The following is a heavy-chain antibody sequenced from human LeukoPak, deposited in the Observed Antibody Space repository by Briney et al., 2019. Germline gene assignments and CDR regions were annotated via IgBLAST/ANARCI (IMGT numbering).Heavy chain of an antibody. CDR3: ARVSYCSSTSCYLRGYYGMDV. J-gene: IGHJ6*02. D-gene: IGHD2-2*01. CDR2: INHSGST. V-gene: IGHV4-34*01. Sequence: SETLSLTCAVYGGSFSGYYWSWIRQPPGKGLEWIGEINHSGSTNYNPSLKSRVNISVDTSKNQFSLKLSSVTAADTAVYYCARVSYCSSTSCYLRGYYGMDVWGQGTTVTVSS. CDR1: GGSFSGYY.